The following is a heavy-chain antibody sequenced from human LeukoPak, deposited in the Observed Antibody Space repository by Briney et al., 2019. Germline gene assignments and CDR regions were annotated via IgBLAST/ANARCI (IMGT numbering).Heavy chain of an antibody. CDR3: ARVSFGPASEWFDP. CDR2: FYSGGTT. D-gene: IGHD3/OR15-3a*01. Sequence: GGSLRLSCAASGFNVRSKYTSWVRQAPGKGLECVSVFYSGGTTAYADFVKGRFTVSIDNSNNTLYLQVNSLRAEDTAVYYCARVSFGPASEWFDPWGQGTLVTVSS. V-gene: IGHV3-53*01. CDR1: GFNVRSKY. J-gene: IGHJ5*02.